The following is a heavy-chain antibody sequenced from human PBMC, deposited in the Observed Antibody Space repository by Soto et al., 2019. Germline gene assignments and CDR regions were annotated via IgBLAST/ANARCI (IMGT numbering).Heavy chain of an antibody. Sequence: PSETLSLTCTFSGCSISSYYWSWIRQPPGKGLEWIGYIYYSGSTNYNPSLKSRVTISVDTSKNQFSLKLSSVTAADTAVYYCARHHDYWGQGTLVTVSS. CDR1: GCSISSYY. CDR2: IYYSGST. V-gene: IGHV4-59*08. J-gene: IGHJ4*02. CDR3: ARHHDY.